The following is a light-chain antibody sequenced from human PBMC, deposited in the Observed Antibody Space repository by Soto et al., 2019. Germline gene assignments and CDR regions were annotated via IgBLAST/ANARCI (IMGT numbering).Light chain of an antibody. Sequence: QSVMTQPPSVSAAPGQKVTISCSGSSSNIGGNSVSWYQQLPGTAPKLLIYDDNKRPSGIPDRFSGSKYGTSATLGITGFQIGEEADYYCGSWDSSLSAYVFGTGTKLTVL. J-gene: IGLJ1*01. V-gene: IGLV1-51*01. CDR1: SSNIGGNS. CDR3: GSWDSSLSAYV. CDR2: DDN.